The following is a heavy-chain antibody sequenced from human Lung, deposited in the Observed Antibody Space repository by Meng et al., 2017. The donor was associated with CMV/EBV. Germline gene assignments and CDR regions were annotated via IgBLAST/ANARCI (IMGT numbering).Heavy chain of an antibody. J-gene: IGHJ6*02. CDR1: GGPISSYH. D-gene: IGHD1-7*01. V-gene: IGHV4-59*01. Sequence: SQTLSLTCTVSGGPISSYHWSWIRQPPGKGLEGIGYNYYSGSTNYNPPLKSRVTIAVDTYKNKFSLKLCSVNAADTGVYYCARVAKSTITGTTPYYYYGMDVWGQGTTVTVSS. CDR2: NYYSGST. CDR3: ARVAKSTITGTTPYYYYGMDV.